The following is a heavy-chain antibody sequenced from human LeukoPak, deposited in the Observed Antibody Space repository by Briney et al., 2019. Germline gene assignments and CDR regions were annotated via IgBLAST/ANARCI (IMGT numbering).Heavy chain of an antibody. CDR3: TRDIRGNIAAAYYYYYGMDV. J-gene: IGHJ6*02. Sequence: ASVKVSFKASGYTFTSYAMNWVRQAAGQGLEWMGWINTNTGNPTYAQGFTGRIVFSLDTSVSTAYLQISRLKAEGTAVYYCTRDIRGNIAAAYYYYYGMDVWGQGTTVTVSS. CDR2: INTNTGNP. CDR1: GYTFTSYA. D-gene: IGHD6-13*01. V-gene: IGHV7-4-1*02.